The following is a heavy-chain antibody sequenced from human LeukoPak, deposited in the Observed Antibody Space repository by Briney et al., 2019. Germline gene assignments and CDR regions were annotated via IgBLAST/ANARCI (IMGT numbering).Heavy chain of an antibody. CDR2: ITDAVGST. D-gene: IGHD5-24*01. V-gene: IGHV3-23*01. Sequence: LSGGSLRLSCAASGFTFSSSSISWVRQAPGKGLEWVSAITDAVGSTHYADSVKGRFTISSDNSKNTVYLQMNSLRPEDMAVYYCAKALYGGYNSYYFDYWGQGTLVTVSS. J-gene: IGHJ4*02. CDR1: GFTFSSSS. CDR3: AKALYGGYNSYYFDY.